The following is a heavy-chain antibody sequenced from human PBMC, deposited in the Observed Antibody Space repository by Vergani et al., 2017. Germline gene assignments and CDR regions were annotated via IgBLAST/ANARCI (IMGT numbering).Heavy chain of an antibody. J-gene: IGHJ4*02. Sequence: QVQLVESGGGVVQPGRSLRLSCAASGFTFSSYGMHWVRQAPGKGLEWVAVISYDGSNKYYADSVKGRFTISRDNSKNSLYLQMNSLRAEDTAVYYCARAGIAASGDDYWGQGTLVTVSS. CDR2: ISYDGSNK. V-gene: IGHV3-30*03. D-gene: IGHD6-13*01. CDR1: GFTFSSYG. CDR3: ARAGIAASGDDY.